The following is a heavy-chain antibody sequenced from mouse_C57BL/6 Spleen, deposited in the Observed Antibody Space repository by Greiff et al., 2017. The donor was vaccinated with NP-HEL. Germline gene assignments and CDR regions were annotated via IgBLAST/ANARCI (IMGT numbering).Heavy chain of an antibody. CDR1: GFNIKDDY. D-gene: IGHD2-5*01. CDR3: ARRSNYDY. J-gene: IGHJ2*01. Sequence: VKLVESGAELVRPGASVKLSCTASGFNIKDDYMHWVKQRPEQGLEWIGYIYPRDGSTKYNEKFKGKATLTADKSSSTAYMQLNSLTSEDSAVYFCARRSNYDYWGQGTTLTVSS. CDR2: IYPRDGST. V-gene: IGHV1S12*01.